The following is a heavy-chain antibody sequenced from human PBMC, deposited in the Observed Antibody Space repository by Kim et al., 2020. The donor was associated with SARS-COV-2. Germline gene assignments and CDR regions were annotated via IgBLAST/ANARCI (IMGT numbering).Heavy chain of an antibody. CDR3: ARGGAYAFDI. CDR2: TYYRSKWSK. J-gene: IGHJ3*02. V-gene: IGHV6-1*01. Sequence: SQTLSLTCAISGVSVSNNRAGWHWISQSPSRGLEWLGRTYYRSKWSKDYSVSVKSRMTFNPYTSKNQFSLQPNSATPEDTAVYYCARGGAYAFDIWGRSSMVTVSS. CDR1: GVSVSNNRAG. D-gene: IGHD2-15*01.